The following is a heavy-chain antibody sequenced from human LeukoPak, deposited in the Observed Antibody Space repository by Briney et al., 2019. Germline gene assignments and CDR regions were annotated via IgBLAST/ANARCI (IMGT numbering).Heavy chain of an antibody. CDR3: TYYFDSSSYLN. Sequence: GGSLRLSCAASGFTFSGSTMHWVRQAPGKGLEWVGHVRTKANNYATSYAAPVKGRFTIFRHDSENTAYLQMNSLKTDDTAVYFCTYYFDSSSYLNWGQGTQVTVSS. V-gene: IGHV3-73*01. CDR1: GFTFSGST. J-gene: IGHJ4*02. D-gene: IGHD3-22*01. CDR2: VRTKANNYAT.